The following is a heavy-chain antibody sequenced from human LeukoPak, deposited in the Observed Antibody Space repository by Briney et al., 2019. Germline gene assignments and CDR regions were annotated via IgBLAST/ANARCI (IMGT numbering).Heavy chain of an antibody. CDR1: GFTFDDYA. CDR2: ISWNSGSI. J-gene: IGHJ4*02. D-gene: IGHD1-26*01. V-gene: IGHV3-9*01. CDR3: AKDIWSNIVGATGWRLFDY. Sequence: GGSLRLSCAASGFTFDDYAMHWVRQAPGKGLEWVSGISWNSGSIGYADSVKGRFTISRDNAKNSLYLQMNSLRAEDTALYYCAKDIWSNIVGATGWRLFDYWGQGTLVTVSS.